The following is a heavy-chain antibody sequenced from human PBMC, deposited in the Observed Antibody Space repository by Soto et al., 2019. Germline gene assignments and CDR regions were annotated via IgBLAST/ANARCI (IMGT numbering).Heavy chain of an antibody. CDR3: ARDHTGSGSYYNGGGYYYYGMDV. CDR1: GGSISSGGYY. Sequence: SETLSLTCTVSGGSISSGGYYWSWIRQHPGKGLEWIVYIYYSGSTYYNPSLKSRVTISVDTSKNQFSLKLSSVTAADTAVYYCARDHTGSGSYYNGGGYYYYGMDVWGQGTTVTVSS. CDR2: IYYSGST. V-gene: IGHV4-31*03. J-gene: IGHJ6*02. D-gene: IGHD3-10*01.